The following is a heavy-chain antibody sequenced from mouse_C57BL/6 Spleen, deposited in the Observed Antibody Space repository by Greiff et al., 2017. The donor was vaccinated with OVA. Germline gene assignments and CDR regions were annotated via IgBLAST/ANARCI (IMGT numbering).Heavy chain of an antibody. CDR1: GFTFSDYG. V-gene: IGHV5-17*01. D-gene: IGHD1-1*01. CDR2: ISSGSSTI. CDR3: ARDNYGSSYNAMDY. Sequence: EVMLVESGGGLVKPGGSLKLSCAASGFTFSDYGMHWVRQAPEKGLEWVAYISSGSSTIYYADTVKGRFTISRDNAKNTLFLQMTSLRSEDTAMYYCARDNYGSSYNAMDYWGQGTSVTVSS. J-gene: IGHJ4*01.